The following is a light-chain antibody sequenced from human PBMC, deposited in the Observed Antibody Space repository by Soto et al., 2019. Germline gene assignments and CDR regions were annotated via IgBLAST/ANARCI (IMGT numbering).Light chain of an antibody. J-gene: IGLJ2*01. Sequence: QSALTQPPSVSGAPGQRVTISCTGSSSNIGAGYDVHWYQQIPGTAPKLLISGNSNRPSGVPDRFSGSKSGTSASLAITGLQAEDEADYYCQSYDSSLSGSVVFGGGTKLTVL. V-gene: IGLV1-40*01. CDR3: QSYDSSLSGSVV. CDR2: GNS. CDR1: SSNIGAGYD.